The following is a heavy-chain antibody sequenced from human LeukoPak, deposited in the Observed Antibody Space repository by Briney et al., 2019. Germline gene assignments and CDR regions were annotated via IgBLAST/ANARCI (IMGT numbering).Heavy chain of an antibody. V-gene: IGHV3-30*18. CDR2: ISYDGSNK. J-gene: IGHJ4*02. D-gene: IGHD2-15*01. Sequence: PGRSLRLSCAASGFTFSSYGMHWVRQAPGKGLEWVAVISYDGSNKYYADSVKGRFTISRDNSKNTLYLQMNSLRAEDTAVYYCAKNWDYYCSGGSCYSHAFDYWGQGTLVTVSS. CDR3: AKNWDYYCSGGSCYSHAFDY. CDR1: GFTFSSYG.